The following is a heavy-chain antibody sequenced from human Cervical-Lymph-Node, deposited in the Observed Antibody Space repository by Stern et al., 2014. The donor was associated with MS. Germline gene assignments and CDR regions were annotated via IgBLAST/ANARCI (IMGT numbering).Heavy chain of an antibody. CDR3: ARGELKEGLVRGMDV. D-gene: IGHD1-26*01. CDR1: GGTFSSYA. Sequence: VQLVESGAEVKKPGSSGKVSCKAAGGTFSSYAISWVRQAPGQGLEGMGGIIPIFGTANYAQKFQGRVTITADESTSTAYMELSSLRSEDTAVYYCARGELKEGLVRGMDVWGQGTTVTVSS. J-gene: IGHJ6*02. V-gene: IGHV1-69*01. CDR2: IIPIFGTA.